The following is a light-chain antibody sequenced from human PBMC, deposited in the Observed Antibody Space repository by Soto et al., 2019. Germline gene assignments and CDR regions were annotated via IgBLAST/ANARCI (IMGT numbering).Light chain of an antibody. CDR1: QSVSSNY. CDR3: QPYGNSPRYS. V-gene: IGKV3-20*01. CDR2: ATS. Sequence: EIVLTQPPGTLSLSLGERATLSCRASQSVSSNYLAWYQQRPGQAPRLLIYATSSRATGIPDRFSGSGSGTDFTLTISRLEPEDFAVYYCQPYGNSPRYSFGQGTKLEIK. J-gene: IGKJ2*03.